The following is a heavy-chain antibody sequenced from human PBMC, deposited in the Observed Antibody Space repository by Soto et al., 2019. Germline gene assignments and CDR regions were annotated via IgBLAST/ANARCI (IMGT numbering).Heavy chain of an antibody. Sequence: PSETLSLTCTVSGGSISSSSYYWGWIRQPPGKGLEWIGSIYYSGSTYYNPSLKSRVTISVDTSKNQFSLKLSSVTAADTAVYYCARISTVTTRTGFAYWGKGTLVTVSS. CDR1: GGSISSSSYY. D-gene: IGHD4-17*01. CDR3: ARISTVTTRTGFAY. V-gene: IGHV4-39*01. J-gene: IGHJ4*02. CDR2: IYYSGST.